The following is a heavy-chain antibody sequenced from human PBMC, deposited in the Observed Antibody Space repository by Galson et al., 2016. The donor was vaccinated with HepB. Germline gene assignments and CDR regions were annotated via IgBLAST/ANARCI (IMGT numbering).Heavy chain of an antibody. CDR1: GFTFSSYA. D-gene: IGHD3-22*01. CDR3: ARESARTFHYDSSGYRWAFDI. V-gene: IGHV3-30-3*01. J-gene: IGHJ3*02. Sequence: SLRLSCAASGFTFSSYAMHWVRQAPGKGPEWVAGISYDGSKKYYADSVQGRFTISRDNSKNTLYLQMNSLRVEDTAMYYCARESARTFHYDSSGYRWAFDIWGQGTMVTVSS. CDR2: ISYDGSKK.